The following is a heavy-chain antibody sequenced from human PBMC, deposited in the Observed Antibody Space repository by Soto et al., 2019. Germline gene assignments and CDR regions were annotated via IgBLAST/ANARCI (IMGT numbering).Heavy chain of an antibody. CDR1: GFAFSSNS. CDR3: TRGSGYTYRDV. CDR2: ISSSSSYI. Sequence: PGGSLRLSCAASGFAFSSNSMNWVRQAPGKGFEWVSSISSSSSYIYYGDSVKGRFTISRDNAKNSLYLQMNSLRVEDTAVYYCTRGSGYTYRDVWGQGTTVTVSS. J-gene: IGHJ6*02. V-gene: IGHV3-21*01. D-gene: IGHD5-18*01.